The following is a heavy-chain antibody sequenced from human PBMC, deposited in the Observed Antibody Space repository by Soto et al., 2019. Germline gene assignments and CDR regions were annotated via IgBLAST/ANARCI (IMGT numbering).Heavy chain of an antibody. V-gene: IGHV4-59*01. J-gene: IGHJ6*02. CDR1: GGSISSYY. D-gene: IGHD6-13*01. Sequence: SETLSLTCTVSGGSISSYYWSWIRQPPGKGLEWIGYIYYSGSTNNNPSLKSRVTITVDTSKNQFSLKLSSVTAADTAVYYCAREGVSSSWYNYYGMDVWGQGTTVTVS. CDR3: AREGVSSSWYNYYGMDV. CDR2: IYYSGST.